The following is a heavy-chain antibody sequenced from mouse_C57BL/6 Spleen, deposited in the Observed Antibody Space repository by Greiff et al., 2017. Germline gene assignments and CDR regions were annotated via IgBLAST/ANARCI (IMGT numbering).Heavy chain of an antibody. CDR3: ARDLVTTVGPYVDY. V-gene: IGHV1-59*01. Sequence: QVQLQQPGAELVRPGTSVKLSCKASGYTFTSYWMHWVKQRPGQGLEWIGVIDPSDSYTIYNQKFKGKATLTVDTSSSTAYMQLSSLTSENSAVYYCARDLVTTVGPYVDYWGQGTTLTVSS. CDR1: GYTFTSYW. J-gene: IGHJ2*01. CDR2: IDPSDSYT. D-gene: IGHD1-1*01.